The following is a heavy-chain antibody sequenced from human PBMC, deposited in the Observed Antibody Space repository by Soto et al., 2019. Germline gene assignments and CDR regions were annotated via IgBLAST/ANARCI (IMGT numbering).Heavy chain of an antibody. V-gene: IGHV4-34*01. Sequence: QVQLQQWGAGLLKPSETLSLTCAVYGGSFSGYYWGGIRQPPGRGWEGIGEINHSGSTNYNPSLKSRVTISVDTSKNQFSLKLSSVTAADTAVYYCARGSLVGASYYFDYWGQGTLVTVSS. J-gene: IGHJ4*02. CDR1: GGSFSGYY. D-gene: IGHD1-26*01. CDR3: ARGSLVGASYYFDY. CDR2: INHSGST.